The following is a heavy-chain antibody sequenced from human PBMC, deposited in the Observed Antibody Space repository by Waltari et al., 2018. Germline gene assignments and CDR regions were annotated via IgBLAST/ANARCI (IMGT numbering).Heavy chain of an antibody. D-gene: IGHD6-19*01. Sequence: QVQLQQWGAGLLKPSETLSLTCAVYGGSFSGYYWSWIRQPPGKGLEWIGEIDHSGSTNYNPPLKGRVTISVDTSKNQFSLKLSSVTAADTAVYYCARGRGSGWYYYYYGMDVWGQGTTVTVSS. CDR3: ARGRGSGWYYYYYGMDV. CDR2: IDHSGST. CDR1: GGSFSGYY. V-gene: IGHV4-34*01. J-gene: IGHJ6*02.